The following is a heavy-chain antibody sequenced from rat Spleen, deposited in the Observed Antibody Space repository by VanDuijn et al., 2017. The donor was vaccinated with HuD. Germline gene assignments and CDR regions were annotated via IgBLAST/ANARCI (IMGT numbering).Heavy chain of an antibody. CDR3: ARGAGGVMDA. J-gene: IGHJ4*01. CDR2: IWIGGST. D-gene: IGHD4-3*01. V-gene: IGHV2-30*01. Sequence: QVQLKESGPGLVQPSQTLSLACTVSGFSLTSYHVHWVRQPSGKGLEWMGVIWIGGSTEYNSAPKSRLSISRDTSKSQVFLKMNSLQTEDTATYYCARGAGGVMDAWGQGTSVTVSS. CDR1: GFSLTSYH.